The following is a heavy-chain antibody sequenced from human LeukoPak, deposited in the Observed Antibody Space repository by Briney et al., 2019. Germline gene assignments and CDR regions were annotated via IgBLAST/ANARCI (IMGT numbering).Heavy chain of an antibody. Sequence: ASVKVFCKVSGYTLTELSMHWVRQAPGKGLEWMGGFDPEDGETIYAQKFQGRVTMTEDTSTDTAYMELSSLRSEDTVVYYCATAYCSGGSCPFDYWGQGTLVTVPS. D-gene: IGHD2-15*01. J-gene: IGHJ4*02. CDR2: FDPEDGET. CDR1: GYTLTELS. CDR3: ATAYCSGGSCPFDY. V-gene: IGHV1-24*01.